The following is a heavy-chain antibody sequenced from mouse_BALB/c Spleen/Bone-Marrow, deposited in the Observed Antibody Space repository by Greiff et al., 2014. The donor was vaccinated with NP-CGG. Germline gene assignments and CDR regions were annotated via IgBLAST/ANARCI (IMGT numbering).Heavy chain of an antibody. CDR2: IDPANGNP. Sequence: GPLKESGAEVVKPGGSVKLFCTASGFKIKDTYMHWGKQRPEKGLEWVGRIDPANGNPKYDPKFQGKATITADTSSNTAYLQLSSLTSEDTAVYYCARWEYYAMDYWGQGTSVTVSS. D-gene: IGHD4-1*01. J-gene: IGHJ4*01. CDR1: GFKIKDTY. V-gene: IGHV14-3*02. CDR3: ARWEYYAMDY.